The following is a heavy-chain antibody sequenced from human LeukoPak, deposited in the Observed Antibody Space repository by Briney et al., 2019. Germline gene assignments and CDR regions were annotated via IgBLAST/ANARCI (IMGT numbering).Heavy chain of an antibody. J-gene: IGHJ4*02. Sequence: PGRSLRLSCAASGFTFDDYAMHWVRQAPGKGLEWVSGISWSSGSIGYADSVKGRFTISRDNAKNSLYLQMNSLRAEDTALYYCAKDMILWFGEAAFDYWGQGTLVTVSS. D-gene: IGHD3-10*01. CDR3: AKDMILWFGEAAFDY. V-gene: IGHV3-9*01. CDR1: GFTFDDYA. CDR2: ISWSSGSI.